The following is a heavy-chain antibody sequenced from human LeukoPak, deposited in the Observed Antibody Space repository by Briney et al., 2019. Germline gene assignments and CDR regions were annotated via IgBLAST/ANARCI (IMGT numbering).Heavy chain of an antibody. D-gene: IGHD2-2*01. Sequence: SETLSLTCTVSGGSISSSSYYWGWIRQPPGKGLEWIGSIYYSGSTYCNPSLKSRVTISVDTSKNQFSLKLSSVTAADTAVYYCARPKLGYCSSTSCRRSLLYFDYWGQGTLVTVSS. CDR2: IYYSGST. J-gene: IGHJ4*02. CDR1: GGSISSSSYY. CDR3: ARPKLGYCSSTSCRRSLLYFDY. V-gene: IGHV4-39*01.